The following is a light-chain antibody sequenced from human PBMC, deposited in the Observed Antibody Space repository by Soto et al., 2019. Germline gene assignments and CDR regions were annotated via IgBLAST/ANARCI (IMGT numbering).Light chain of an antibody. CDR1: QSVDSY. Sequence: EVVLKQSPATLSLSPGERATLSCRASQSVDSYLVWYQQKPGQAPRLLIFGASSRATGIPARFSGSGSGTDFTLTINSLEPEDFAVYYCQQRSSWPITFGQGTRLEIK. CDR2: GAS. J-gene: IGKJ5*01. CDR3: QQRSSWPIT. V-gene: IGKV3-11*01.